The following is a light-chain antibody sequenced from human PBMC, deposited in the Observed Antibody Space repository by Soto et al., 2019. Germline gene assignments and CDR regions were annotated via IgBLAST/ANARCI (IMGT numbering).Light chain of an antibody. CDR3: CSYAGSYTYVV. V-gene: IGLV2-11*01. CDR1: SSDVAAYNY. Sequence: QSALTQPRSVSGSPGQSVTISCTGTSSDVAAYNYVSWYQQHPGKAPKLLICDVSRRPSGVPDRFSGSKSGNTASLTISGLQAEDEADYYCCSYAGSYTYVVFGGGTKVIGL. J-gene: IGLJ2*01. CDR2: DVS.